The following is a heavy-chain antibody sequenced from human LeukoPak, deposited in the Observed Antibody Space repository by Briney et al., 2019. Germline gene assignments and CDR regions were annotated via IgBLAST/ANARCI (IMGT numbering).Heavy chain of an antibody. Sequence: GGSLRLSCAAPGFTFSSYAMSWVRQAPGKGLEWVSAISGSGGSTYYADSVKGRFTISRDNSKNTLYLQMNSLRAEDTAVYYCAKDTVMYYDSSGTDYWGQGTLVTVSS. V-gene: IGHV3-23*01. CDR3: AKDTVMYYDSSGTDY. J-gene: IGHJ4*02. CDR1: GFTFSSYA. CDR2: ISGSGGST. D-gene: IGHD3-22*01.